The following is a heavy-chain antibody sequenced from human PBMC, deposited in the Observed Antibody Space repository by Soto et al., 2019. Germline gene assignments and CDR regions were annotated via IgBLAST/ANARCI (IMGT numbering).Heavy chain of an antibody. D-gene: IGHD3-3*01. CDR1: GFTFSSYG. V-gene: IGHV3-33*01. Sequence: GGSLRLSCAASGFTFSSYGMHWVRQAPGKGLEWVAVIWYDGSNKYYADSGKGRFTISRDNSKNTLYLQMNSLRAEDTAVYYCARDITIFGVVIYYFDYWGQGTLVTVSS. CDR2: IWYDGSNK. CDR3: ARDITIFGVVIYYFDY. J-gene: IGHJ4*02.